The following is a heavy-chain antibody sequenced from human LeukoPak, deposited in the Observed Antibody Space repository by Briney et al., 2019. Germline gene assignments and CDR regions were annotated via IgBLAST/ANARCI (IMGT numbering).Heavy chain of an antibody. CDR3: ARDLSIAAAGDY. V-gene: IGHV1-18*01. Sequence: EASVKVSCKASGYTFTSYGISWVRQAPGQGLEWMGWISACNGNTNYAQKLQGRVTMTTDTSKNTAYMELNSLKADDTAAYYCARDLSIAAAGDYWGQGTLVTVSS. CDR1: GYTFTSYG. J-gene: IGHJ4*02. D-gene: IGHD6-25*01. CDR2: ISACNGNT.